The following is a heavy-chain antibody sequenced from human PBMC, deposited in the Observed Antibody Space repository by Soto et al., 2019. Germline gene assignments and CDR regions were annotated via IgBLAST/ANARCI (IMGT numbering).Heavy chain of an antibody. CDR1: GYTFTGYY. V-gene: IGHV1-46*03. J-gene: IGHJ3*02. CDR2: INPNGGST. Sequence: ASVKVSCKASGYTFTGYYMHWVRQAPGQGLEWMGRINPNGGSTSYAQKFQGRVTMTRDTSTSTAYMELSRLRSEDTAVYYCARAPWDYYGSGSHDAFDIWGQGTMVTVSS. CDR3: ARAPWDYYGSGSHDAFDI. D-gene: IGHD3-10*01.